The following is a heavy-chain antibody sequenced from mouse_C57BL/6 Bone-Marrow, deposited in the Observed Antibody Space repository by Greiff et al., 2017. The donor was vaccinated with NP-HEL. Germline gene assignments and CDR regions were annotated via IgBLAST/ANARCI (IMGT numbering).Heavy chain of an antibody. V-gene: IGHV5-4*01. J-gene: IGHJ2*01. CDR3: ARGESTTGVASFDY. Sequence: EVQLVESGGGLVKPGGSLKLSCAASGFTFSSYAMSWVRQTPEKRLEWVATISAGGSHTYYPDNVKGRFTFSRDNSKNNLYLQMSHLKSEDTAMYYCARGESTTGVASFDYWGQGTTLTVSS. D-gene: IGHD1-1*01. CDR2: ISAGGSHT. CDR1: GFTFSSYA.